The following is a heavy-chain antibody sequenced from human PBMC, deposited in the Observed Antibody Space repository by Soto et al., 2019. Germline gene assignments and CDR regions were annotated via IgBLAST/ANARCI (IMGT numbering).Heavy chain of an antibody. CDR1: GFTFSSYA. CDR2: ISGSGGST. D-gene: IGHD5-18*01. J-gene: IGHJ5*02. V-gene: IGHV3-23*01. Sequence: EVQLLESGGGLVQPGGSLRLSCAASGFTFSSYALTWVRQAPGKGLEWVSAISGSGGSTYYADSVKGRFTMSRDNSKNTLYLQMNSLRAEDTAVYYSAKGSWGTVGYLNWFDPWGQGTLVTVSS. CDR3: AKGSWGTVGYLNWFDP.